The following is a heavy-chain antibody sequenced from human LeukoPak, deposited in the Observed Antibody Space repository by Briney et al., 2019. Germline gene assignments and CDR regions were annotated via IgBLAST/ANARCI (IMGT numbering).Heavy chain of an antibody. J-gene: IGHJ4*02. V-gene: IGHV1-18*01. CDR3: ASSSSVVVTATSFDY. CDR1: GYTFTNYG. CDR2: ISAYNGYT. Sequence: ASVKVSCKASGYTFTNYGISWVRQAPGQGLEWMGWISAYNGYTDYAQKLQFRVTMTTDTSTSTAYMELRSLRSDDTAVYYCASSSSVVVTATSFDYWGQGTLVTVSS. D-gene: IGHD2-21*02.